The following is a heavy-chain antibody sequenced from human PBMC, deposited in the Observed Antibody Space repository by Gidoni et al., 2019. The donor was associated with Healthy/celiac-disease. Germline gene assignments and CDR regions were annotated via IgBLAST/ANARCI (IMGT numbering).Heavy chain of an antibody. CDR3: AREGLGYCSGGSCSQAFDY. CDR2: ISSSSSYI. Sequence: EVQLVESGGGLVKPGGSLRLSCAASGFTFSSHSMTWVRQAPGKGLGWVSSISSSSSYIYYADSVKGRFTISRDNAKNSLYLQMNSLRAEDTAVYYCAREGLGYCSGGSCSQAFDYWGQGTLVTVSS. V-gene: IGHV3-21*01. CDR1: GFTFSSHS. D-gene: IGHD2-15*01. J-gene: IGHJ4*02.